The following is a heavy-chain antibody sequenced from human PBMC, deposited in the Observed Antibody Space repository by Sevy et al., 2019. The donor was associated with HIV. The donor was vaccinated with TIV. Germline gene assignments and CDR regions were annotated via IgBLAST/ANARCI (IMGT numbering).Heavy chain of an antibody. Sequence: LSLTCAASGFTFGSYWMTWVRQAPGKGLEWVANIKQDESEKYYVDSVRGRFTISRDNTKNSMYLQMSSLRAEDSARYYCARVGYDILTGYYLLDYWGQGTLVTVSS. J-gene: IGHJ4*02. CDR2: IKQDESEK. V-gene: IGHV3-7*01. CDR1: GFTFGSYW. CDR3: ARVGYDILTGYYLLDY. D-gene: IGHD3-9*01.